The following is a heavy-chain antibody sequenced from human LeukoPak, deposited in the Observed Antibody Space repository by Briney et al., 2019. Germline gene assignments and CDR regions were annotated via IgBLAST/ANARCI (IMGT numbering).Heavy chain of an antibody. D-gene: IGHD6-19*01. CDR2: ISYDGSNK. CDR1: GFTFSSYA. J-gene: IGHJ5*02. Sequence: GGSLRLSCAASGFTFSSYAMHWVRQAPGKGLEWVAVISYDGSNKYYADSVKGRFTISRDNSKNTLYLQMNGLRAEDTAVYYCARGWRQWLVRGWFDPWGQGTLVTVSS. V-gene: IGHV3-30-3*01. CDR3: ARGWRQWLVRGWFDP.